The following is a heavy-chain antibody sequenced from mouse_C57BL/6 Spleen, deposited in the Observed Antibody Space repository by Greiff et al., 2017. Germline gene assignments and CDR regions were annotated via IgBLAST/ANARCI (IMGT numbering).Heavy chain of an antibody. CDR2: ISSGSSTI. CDR3: ARGDGSSPRFAY. V-gene: IGHV5-17*01. J-gene: IGHJ3*01. Sequence: EVKLVESGGGLVKPGGSLKLSCAASGFTFSDYGMHWVRQAPEKGLEWVAYISSGSSTIYYADTGKGRFTISRDNAKNTLFLQMTSLRSEDTAMYYCARGDGSSPRFAYWGQGTLVTVSA. D-gene: IGHD1-1*01. CDR1: GFTFSDYG.